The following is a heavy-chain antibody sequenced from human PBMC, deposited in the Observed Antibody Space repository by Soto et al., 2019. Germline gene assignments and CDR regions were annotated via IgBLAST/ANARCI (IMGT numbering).Heavy chain of an antibody. J-gene: IGHJ3*02. CDR1: GFTFKTYW. D-gene: IGHD1-20*01. CDR2: MNEDANTK. Sequence: GGSLRLSCEMSGFTFKTYWMSWVRQAPGKGLEWLANMNEDANTKYYVDSVKGRFTILGDSAGNSLFLKMASLRAEDTAVYFCAAYNTSRHAAFDIWGRGTLVTVSS. V-gene: IGHV3-7*01. CDR3: AAYNTSRHAAFDI.